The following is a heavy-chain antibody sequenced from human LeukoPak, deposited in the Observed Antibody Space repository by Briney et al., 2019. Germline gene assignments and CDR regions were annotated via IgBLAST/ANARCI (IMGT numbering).Heavy chain of an antibody. J-gene: IGHJ4*02. V-gene: IGHV3-11*01. CDR3: ASGAVLRHAGVRYFDY. D-gene: IGHD3-10*01. CDR2: ISSSGSTI. Sequence: PGGSLRLSCAASGFTFSDYYMSWIRQAPGKGLEWGSYISSSGSTIYYADSVKGRFTISRDNAKNSLYLQMNSLRAEDTAVYYCASGAVLRHAGVRYFDYWGQGTLVTVSS. CDR1: GFTFSDYY.